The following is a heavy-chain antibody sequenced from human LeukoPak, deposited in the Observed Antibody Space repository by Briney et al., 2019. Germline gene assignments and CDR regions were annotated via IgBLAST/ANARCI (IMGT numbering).Heavy chain of an antibody. D-gene: IGHD3-22*01. CDR3: ARDDGIYYDSSGYSPNLDY. CDR1: GFTFSSYA. V-gene: IGHV3-30-3*01. Sequence: GGSLRLSCAASGFTFSSYAMHWVRQAPGKGLEWVAVISYDGSNKYYADSVKGRFTISRDNSKNTLYLQMNSLRAEDTAVYYCARDDGIYYDSSGYSPNLDYWGQGTLVTVSS. J-gene: IGHJ4*02. CDR2: ISYDGSNK.